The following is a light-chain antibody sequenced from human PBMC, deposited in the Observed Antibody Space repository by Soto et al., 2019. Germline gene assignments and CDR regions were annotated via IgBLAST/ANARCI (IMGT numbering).Light chain of an antibody. J-gene: IGLJ1*01. CDR2: DVS. CDR3: SAYTSSSTLSTYV. Sequence: QSALTPPASVSGSPGQSITISCTGTSGDVGGYNYVSWYQHHPGKAPKLMIYDVSNRPSGVSNRFSGSKSGNTASLIISGLQAEDEADYYCSAYTSSSTLSTYVFGTGTKVTVL. CDR1: SGDVGGYNY. V-gene: IGLV2-14*03.